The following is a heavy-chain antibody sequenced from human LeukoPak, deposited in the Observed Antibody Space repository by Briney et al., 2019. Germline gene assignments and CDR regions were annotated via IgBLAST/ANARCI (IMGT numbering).Heavy chain of an antibody. CDR1: GFTFSDYY. CDR2: IKSKTDGGTT. Sequence: GGSLRLSCAASGFTFSDYYMSWIRQAPGKGLEWVGRIKSKTDGGTTDYTAPVKGRFTISRDDSKNTLYLQMNSLKTEDTAVYYCTTEHENCWGQGTLVTVSS. V-gene: IGHV3-15*01. CDR3: TTEHENC. J-gene: IGHJ4*02.